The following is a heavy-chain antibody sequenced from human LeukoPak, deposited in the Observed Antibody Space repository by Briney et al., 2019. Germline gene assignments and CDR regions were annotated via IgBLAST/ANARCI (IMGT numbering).Heavy chain of an antibody. Sequence: GGPLRLSCAASGFTFDDYGMSWVRQAPGKGLEWVSGISWNGGSTGYGDSVKGRFTISRDNAKNSLNLQMNSLRAEDTAFYYCARRRFHCSSSEGFDYWGQGTLVTVSS. V-gene: IGHV3-20*04. CDR1: GFTFDDYG. CDR2: ISWNGGST. D-gene: IGHD6-6*01. CDR3: ARRRFHCSSSEGFDY. J-gene: IGHJ4*02.